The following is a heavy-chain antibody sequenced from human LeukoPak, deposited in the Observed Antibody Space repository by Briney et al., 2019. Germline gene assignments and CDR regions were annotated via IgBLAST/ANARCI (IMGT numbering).Heavy chain of an antibody. Sequence: GASVKVSCKASGYTFTSYGISWVRQAPGQGLEWMGWISAYNGNTNYAQKLQGRVTMTTDTSTSTAYMELRSLRSDDTAVYYCARDSAPDIVVVPAAILSYWGQGTLVTVSS. J-gene: IGHJ4*02. CDR1: GYTFTSYG. V-gene: IGHV1-18*01. D-gene: IGHD2-2*01. CDR2: ISAYNGNT. CDR3: ARDSAPDIVVVPAAILSY.